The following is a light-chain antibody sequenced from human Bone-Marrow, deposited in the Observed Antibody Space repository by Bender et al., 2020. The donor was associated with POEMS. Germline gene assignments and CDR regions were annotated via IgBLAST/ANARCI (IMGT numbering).Light chain of an antibody. V-gene: IGLV2-23*01. CDR1: SSDVATSHL. CDR2: EAS. Sequence: QPALTQPASVSGSPGQSIIISCAGTSSDVATSHLVSWYQQHPGKAPKLIIYEASKRPSGVSDRFSGSKSANTATLRIAGLQAEDEADYYCCSYAGSSTVVFGGGTKLTVL. CDR3: CSYAGSSTVV. J-gene: IGLJ3*02.